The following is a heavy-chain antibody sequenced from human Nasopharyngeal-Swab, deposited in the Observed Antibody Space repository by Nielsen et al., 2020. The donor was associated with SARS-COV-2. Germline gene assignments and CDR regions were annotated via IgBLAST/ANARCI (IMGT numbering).Heavy chain of an antibody. CDR1: GFTVSSNY. V-gene: IGHV3-21*01. J-gene: IGHJ4*02. Sequence: GGSLRLSCAASGFTVSSNYMSWVRQAPGKGLEWVSSISSSSSYIYYADSVKGRFTISRDNAKNSLYLQMNSLRAEDTAVYYCARDGDYSGWELTDYWGQGTLVTVSS. D-gene: IGHD1-26*01. CDR2: ISSSSSYI. CDR3: ARDGDYSGWELTDY.